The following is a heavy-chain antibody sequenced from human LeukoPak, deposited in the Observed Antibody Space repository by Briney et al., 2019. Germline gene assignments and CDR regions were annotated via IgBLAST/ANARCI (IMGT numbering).Heavy chain of an antibody. V-gene: IGHV1-69*04. CDR2: IIPILGIA. J-gene: IGHJ4*02. D-gene: IGHD3-22*01. CDR3: ARAQKTGRYYDSSGYSV. Sequence: SVKVSCKASGGTFSSSAISWVRQAPGQGLEWMGRIIPILGIANYAQKFQGRVTITADKSTSTAYMELSSLRSEDTAVYYCARAQKTGRYYDSSGYSVWGQGTLVTVYS. CDR1: GGTFSSSA.